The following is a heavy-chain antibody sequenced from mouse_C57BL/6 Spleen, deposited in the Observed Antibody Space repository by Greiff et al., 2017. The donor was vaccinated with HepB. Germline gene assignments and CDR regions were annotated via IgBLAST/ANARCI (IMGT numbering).Heavy chain of an antibody. Sequence: EVQRVESGAELVKPGASVKLSCTASGFNIKDYYMHWVKQRTEQGLEWIGRIDPEDGETKYAPKFQGKATITADTSSNTAYLQLSSLTSEDTAVYYCARSPPTVVATDYAMDYWGQGTSVTVSS. CDR3: ARSPPTVVATDYAMDY. D-gene: IGHD1-1*01. V-gene: IGHV14-2*01. J-gene: IGHJ4*01. CDR2: IDPEDGET. CDR1: GFNIKDYY.